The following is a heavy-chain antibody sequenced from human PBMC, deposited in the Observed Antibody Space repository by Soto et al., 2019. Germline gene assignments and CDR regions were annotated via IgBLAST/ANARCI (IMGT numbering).Heavy chain of an antibody. CDR2: ISGSGGST. Sequence: GGSLRLSCAASGFTFSSYAMSWVRQAPGKGLDWVSAISGSGGSTYYADSVKGRFTISRDNSKNTLYLQMNSLRAEDTAVYYCAKGVKGGYYYGMDVRAQRTTVTVSS. V-gene: IGHV3-23*01. CDR1: GFTFSSYA. J-gene: IGHJ6*02. CDR3: AKGVKGGYYYGMDV.